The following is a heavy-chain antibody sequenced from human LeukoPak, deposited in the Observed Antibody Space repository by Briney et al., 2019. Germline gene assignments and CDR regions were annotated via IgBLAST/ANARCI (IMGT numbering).Heavy chain of an antibody. D-gene: IGHD3-10*01. CDR1: GGTFSNYA. J-gene: IGHJ4*02. Sequence: ASVKVSRKASGGTFSNYAISWVRQAPGQGLEWMGGIIPIFGTASYAQKFQGRVTITADESTSTAYMELSSLRSEDTAVYYCARDLGDSFDYWGQGTLVTVSS. V-gene: IGHV1-69*01. CDR3: ARDLGDSFDY. CDR2: IIPIFGTA.